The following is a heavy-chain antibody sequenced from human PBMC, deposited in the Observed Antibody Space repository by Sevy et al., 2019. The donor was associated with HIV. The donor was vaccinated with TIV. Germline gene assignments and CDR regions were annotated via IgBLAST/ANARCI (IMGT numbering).Heavy chain of an antibody. V-gene: IGHV3-30-3*01. Sequence: GGSLRLSCAASGFTFSSYAMHWVRQAPGKGLEWVALISYDETNKYYTDSVKGRFTISRDNSKYTLSLQMNSLRPEDTAVYYCARYRTDYGDYGGWFNPWGQGTLVTVSS. J-gene: IGHJ5*02. D-gene: IGHD4-17*01. CDR3: ARYRTDYGDYGGWFNP. CDR2: ISYDETNK. CDR1: GFTFSSYA.